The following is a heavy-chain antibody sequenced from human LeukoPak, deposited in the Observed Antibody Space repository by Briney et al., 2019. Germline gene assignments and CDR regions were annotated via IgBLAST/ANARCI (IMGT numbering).Heavy chain of an antibody. Sequence: LRLSCAASGFPVSSNYMSWIRPHPGKGLEWIGYIYYSGSTYYNPSLKSRVTISVDTSKNQFSLKLSSVTAADTAVYYCARGYYDILTGYYLPFGYWGQGTLVTVSS. CDR2: IYYSGST. CDR3: ARGYYDILTGYYLPFGY. V-gene: IGHV4-31*02. D-gene: IGHD3-9*01. CDR1: GFPVSSNY. J-gene: IGHJ4*02.